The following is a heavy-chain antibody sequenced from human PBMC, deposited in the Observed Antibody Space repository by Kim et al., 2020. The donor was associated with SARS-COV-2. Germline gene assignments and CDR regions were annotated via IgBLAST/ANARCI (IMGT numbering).Heavy chain of an antibody. J-gene: IGHJ4*02. CDR2: IYYSGST. CDR1: GGSISSSSYY. Sequence: SETLSLTCTVSGGSISSSSYYWGWIRQPPGKGLEWIGSIYYSGSTYYNPSLKSRVTISVDTSKNQFSLKLSSVTAADTAVYYCARLVRGACSGGSCSDFDYWGQGTLVTVSS. V-gene: IGHV4-39*01. CDR3: ARLVRGACSGGSCSDFDY. D-gene: IGHD2-15*01.